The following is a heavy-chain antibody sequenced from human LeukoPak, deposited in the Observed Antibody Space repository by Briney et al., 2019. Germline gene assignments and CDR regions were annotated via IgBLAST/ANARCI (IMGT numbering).Heavy chain of an antibody. D-gene: IGHD3-10*01. CDR2: IYTSGST. J-gene: IGHJ3*02. Sequence: SQTLSLTCTVSGGSISSGSYYWSWIRQPAGKGLEWIGRIYTSGSTNYNPSLKSRVTISVDTSKNQFSLKLSSVTAADTAVYYCARGGLLLWFGELLSHALDIWGQGTMVTVSS. CDR1: GGSISSGSYY. CDR3: ARGGLLLWFGELLSHALDI. V-gene: IGHV4-61*02.